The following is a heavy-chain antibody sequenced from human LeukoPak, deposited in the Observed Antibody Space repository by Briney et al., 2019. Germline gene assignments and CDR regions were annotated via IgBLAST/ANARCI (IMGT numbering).Heavy chain of an antibody. CDR2: ISSSSTYI. J-gene: IGHJ4*02. CDR1: GFTFSGYS. D-gene: IGHD6-13*01. CDR3: ARAPGYRSFLDY. V-gene: IGHV3-21*01. Sequence: GGSLRLSCAASGFTFSGYSMNWVRQAPGKGLEWVSSISSSSTYIYYADSVKGRFTISRDNVKNSLYLQMNSLRAEDTAVYYCARAPGYRSFLDYWGQGTLVIVSS.